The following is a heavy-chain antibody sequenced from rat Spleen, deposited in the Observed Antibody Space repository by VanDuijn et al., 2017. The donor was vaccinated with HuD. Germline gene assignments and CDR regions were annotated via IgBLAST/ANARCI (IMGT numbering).Heavy chain of an antibody. CDR1: GYSITSNY. J-gene: IGHJ1*01. V-gene: IGHV3-1*01. CDR3: ARYNKDWYFDF. CDR2: IDYSGRT. D-gene: IGHD1-10*01. Sequence: EVQLQESGPGLVKPSQSLSLTCSVTGYSITSNYWGWIRKFPGNKMEWMGYIDYSGRTSYNPSLKSRISITRDTSKNQFFLQLNSVTTEDTATYYCARYNKDWYFDFWGPGTMVTVSS.